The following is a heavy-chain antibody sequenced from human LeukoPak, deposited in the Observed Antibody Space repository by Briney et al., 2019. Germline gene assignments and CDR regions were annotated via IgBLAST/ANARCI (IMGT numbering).Heavy chain of an antibody. CDR3: AGSTNGPTAEYFQH. J-gene: IGHJ1*01. V-gene: IGHV3-21*01. CDR2: ISSSSSYI. CDR1: GFTFSSYS. D-gene: IGHD2-8*01. Sequence: SGGSLRLSCAASGFTFSSYSMNWVRQAPGKGLEWVSSISSSSSYIYYADSVKGRFTISRDNAKNSLYLQMNSLRAEDTAVYYCAGSTNGPTAEYFQHWGQGTLVTVSS.